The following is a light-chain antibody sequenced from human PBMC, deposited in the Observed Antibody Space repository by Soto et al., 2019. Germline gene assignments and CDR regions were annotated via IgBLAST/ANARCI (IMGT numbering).Light chain of an antibody. V-gene: IGKV1-5*01. Sequence: DILMTQSPSTLSASAGDRATITCRASQSIRSWLAWYQQKPGRAPKVLIFDASSLESGVPSRFSGSGSATEFTLTISSLQADDVATYYCQQYSTYPWTFGPGTKVDNK. CDR1: QSIRSW. CDR2: DAS. J-gene: IGKJ1*01. CDR3: QQYSTYPWT.